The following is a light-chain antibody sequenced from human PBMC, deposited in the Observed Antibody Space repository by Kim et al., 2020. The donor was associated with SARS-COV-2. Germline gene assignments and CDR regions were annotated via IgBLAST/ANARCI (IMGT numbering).Light chain of an antibody. CDR2: DVT. CDR1: SSDVGAYNH. Sequence: GQSITISCTGTSSDVGAYNHVSWYQHHPGKAPKLLIYDVTEWPSGVSNRFSGSKSGNTASLTISWLQAEDEADYYCSSLTSSITYVFGTGTKVTVL. V-gene: IGLV2-14*03. CDR3: SSLTSSITYV. J-gene: IGLJ1*01.